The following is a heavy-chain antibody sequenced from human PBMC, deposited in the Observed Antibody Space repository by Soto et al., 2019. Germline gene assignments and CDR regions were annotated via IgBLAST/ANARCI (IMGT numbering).Heavy chain of an antibody. J-gene: IGHJ5*02. V-gene: IGHV6-1*01. CDR3: AKGDNLGPKTGYAFDP. CDR2: TYFRSKWYN. D-gene: IGHD5-12*01. CDR1: GDSVSSNTAS. Sequence: SETLSLTCAISGDSVSSNTASWNWIRQSPSRGLEWLGRTYFRSKWYNDYAVSVKSRIIINPDTSNNQFSLQLNSVTPEDTAVYFCAKGDNLGPKTGYAFDPWGQGIMVTVSS.